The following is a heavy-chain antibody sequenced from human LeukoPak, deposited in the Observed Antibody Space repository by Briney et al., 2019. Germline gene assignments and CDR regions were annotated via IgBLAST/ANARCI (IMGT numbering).Heavy chain of an antibody. D-gene: IGHD5-24*01. CDR1: GGSISSYH. CDR2: IYTSGST. CDR3: ARESLTWLQSRTSWFDP. Sequence: PSETLSLACTVSGGSISSYHWSWIRQPAGKGLEWIGRIYTSGSTNYNPSLKSRVTMSVDSSKNQFSLRLSSVTAADTAVYYCARESLTWLQSRTSWFDPWGQGTLVTVSS. J-gene: IGHJ5*02. V-gene: IGHV4-4*07.